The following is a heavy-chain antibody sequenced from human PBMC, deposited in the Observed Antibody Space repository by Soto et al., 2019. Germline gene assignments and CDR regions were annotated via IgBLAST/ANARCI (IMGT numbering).Heavy chain of an antibody. CDR1: EYSFTSYW. CDR2: IDPSDSYT. Sequence: GELMKVSCRGSEYSFTSYWISRVRQMPGKGLEWMGRIDPSDSYTNYSPSFQGHVTISADKSISTAYLQWSSLKASDTAMYYCARLVSGFSVHYDFDYWGQGTLVTVSS. V-gene: IGHV5-10-1*01. J-gene: IGHJ4*02. D-gene: IGHD3-10*01. CDR3: ARLVSGFSVHYDFDY.